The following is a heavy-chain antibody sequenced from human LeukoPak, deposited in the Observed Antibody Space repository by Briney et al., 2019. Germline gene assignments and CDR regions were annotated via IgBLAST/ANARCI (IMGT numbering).Heavy chain of an antibody. V-gene: IGHV4-59*08. Sequence: SETLSLTCTVSGGSISSYYWSWIRQPPGKGLEWIGYIYYSGSTNYSPSLKSRVTISVDTSKNQFSLKLSSVTAADTAVYYCARHMIVPGWAAFDIWGQGTMVTVSS. CDR3: ARHMIVPGWAAFDI. J-gene: IGHJ3*02. CDR2: IYYSGST. CDR1: GGSISSYY. D-gene: IGHD3-22*01.